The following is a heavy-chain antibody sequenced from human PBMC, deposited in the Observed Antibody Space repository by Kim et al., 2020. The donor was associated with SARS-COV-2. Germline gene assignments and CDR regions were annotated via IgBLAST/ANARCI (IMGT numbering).Heavy chain of an antibody. CDR3: ARESFGVAHYYYGMDV. CDR1: GYTFTSYG. D-gene: IGHD3-3*01. Sequence: ASVKVSCKASGYTFTSYGISWVRQAPGQGLEWMGWISAYNGNTNYAQKLQGRVTMNTDTSTSTAYMELRSLRSDDTAVYYCARESFGVAHYYYGMDVWGQGTTVTVSS. V-gene: IGHV1-18*04. J-gene: IGHJ6*02. CDR2: ISAYNGNT.